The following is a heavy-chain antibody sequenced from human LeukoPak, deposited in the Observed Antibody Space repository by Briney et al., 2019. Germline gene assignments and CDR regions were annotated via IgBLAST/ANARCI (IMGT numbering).Heavy chain of an antibody. CDR1: GFTFSTYW. V-gene: IGHV3-7*01. D-gene: IGHD6-13*01. CDR2: IKQDGSEN. Sequence: GGSLRLSCAASGFTFSTYWMSWVRQAPGKGLEWVANIKQDGSENYYVDSVKGRFTISRDNAKNSLYLQMNSLRVEDTAVHYCARGYFSSSGRGMDVWGQGTTVTVSS. CDR3: ARGYFSSSGRGMDV. J-gene: IGHJ6*02.